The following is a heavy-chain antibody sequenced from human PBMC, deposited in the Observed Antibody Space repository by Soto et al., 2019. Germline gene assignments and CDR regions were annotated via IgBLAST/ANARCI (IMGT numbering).Heavy chain of an antibody. D-gene: IGHD5-12*01. J-gene: IGHJ5*02. V-gene: IGHV3-21*01. CDR1: GFTFSTHW. Sequence: EVQLVESGGGLVQPGGSLRLSCAASGFTFSTHWMHWVRQAPGKGLVWVSSISSSSSHIYYADSVKGRFTISRDNAKNSLYLQMNSLRAEDTAVYYCARDYVEMATRRPFDPWGQGTLVTVSS. CDR2: ISSSSSHI. CDR3: ARDYVEMATRRPFDP.